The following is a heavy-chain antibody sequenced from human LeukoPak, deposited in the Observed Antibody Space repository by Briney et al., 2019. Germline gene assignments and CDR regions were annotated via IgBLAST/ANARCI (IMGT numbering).Heavy chain of an antibody. V-gene: IGHV3-9*01. CDR1: GFTFDDYA. CDR2: ISWNSGSI. J-gene: IGHJ4*02. CDR3: AKDDYYGSGSYSPYYFDY. Sequence: GGSLRLSCAASGFTFDDYAMHWVRQAPGKGLEWVSGISWNSGSIGYADSVKGRFTISRDNAKNSLYLQMNSLRAGDTALYYCAKDDYYGSGSYSPYYFDYWGQGTLVTVSS. D-gene: IGHD3-10*01.